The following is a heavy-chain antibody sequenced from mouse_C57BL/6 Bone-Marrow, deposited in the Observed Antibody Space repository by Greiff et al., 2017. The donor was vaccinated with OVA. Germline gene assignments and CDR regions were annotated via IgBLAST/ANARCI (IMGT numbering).Heavy chain of an antibody. CDR2: IFLGGGYT. J-gene: IGHJ2*01. CDR1: GYTFTNYW. CDR3: ARNLFGYFDY. Sequence: VQLQQSGAELVRPGTSVKMSCKASGYTFTNYWIGWAKQRPGHGLEWIGDIFLGGGYTNYNEKFKGKATLTADESSSTAYMQFSSLTSEDSAIYYCARNLFGYFDYWGQGTTLTVSS. V-gene: IGHV1-63*01.